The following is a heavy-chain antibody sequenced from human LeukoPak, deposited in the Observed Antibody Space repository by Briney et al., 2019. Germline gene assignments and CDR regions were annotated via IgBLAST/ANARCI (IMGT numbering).Heavy chain of an antibody. Sequence: PGGALRLSCAASGFTFSDYYMSWIRLAPGKGLEWVSYISTSSSYTNYADSVKGRFTISRANAENSLYLQMNSLRAEDTAVYYCARGYSTVDYWGQGTLVTVSS. CDR2: ISTSSSYT. V-gene: IGHV3-11*03. CDR1: GFTFSDYY. J-gene: IGHJ4*02. D-gene: IGHD1-26*01. CDR3: ARGYSTVDY.